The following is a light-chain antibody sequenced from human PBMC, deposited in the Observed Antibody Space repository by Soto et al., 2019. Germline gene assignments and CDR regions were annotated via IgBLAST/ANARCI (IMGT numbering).Light chain of an antibody. V-gene: IGKV3-20*01. CDR1: QSVSSNY. J-gene: IGKJ4*01. CDR3: QQLRMYPST. Sequence: EIVLTQSPGTLPLSPGERATLSCRASQSVSSNYLAWYQQKPGQAPKVLIYRASSRATGIPDRFSGSGSGTDFTLTISRLEPEDFATYYCQQLRMYPSTFGGGTKV. CDR2: RAS.